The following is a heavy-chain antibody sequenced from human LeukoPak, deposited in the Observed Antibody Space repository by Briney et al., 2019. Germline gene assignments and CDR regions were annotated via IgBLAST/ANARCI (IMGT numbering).Heavy chain of an antibody. CDR3: ARLLVGSLDY. V-gene: IGHV4-39*01. D-gene: IGHD3-10*01. Sequence: SETLSLTCTVSGGSISSSSYYWGWIRQPPGKGLEWIGSIYYSGSTYYNPSLKSRFTISVDTSKNQFSLKLSSVTAADTAVYYCARLLVGSLDYWGQGTLVTVSS. CDR2: IYYSGST. CDR1: GGSISSSSYY. J-gene: IGHJ4*02.